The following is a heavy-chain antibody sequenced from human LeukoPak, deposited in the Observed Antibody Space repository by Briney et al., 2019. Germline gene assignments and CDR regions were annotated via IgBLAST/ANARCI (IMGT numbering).Heavy chain of an antibody. D-gene: IGHD3-22*01. CDR3: ARCPPDSSGYYYYYYYMDV. CDR2: ISSSGSTI. Sequence: GGSLRLSCAASGFTFSDYYMSWIRQAPGKGLEWVSYISSSGSTIYYADSVKGRFTISRDNAKKSLYLQRNSLRAEDTAVYYCARCPPDSSGYYYYYYYMDVWGKGTTVTISS. J-gene: IGHJ6*03. CDR1: GFTFSDYY. V-gene: IGHV3-11*01.